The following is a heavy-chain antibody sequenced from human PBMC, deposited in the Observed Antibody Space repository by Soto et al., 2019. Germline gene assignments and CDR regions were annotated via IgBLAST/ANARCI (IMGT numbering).Heavy chain of an antibody. CDR1: GFTFSSYS. D-gene: IGHD1-26*01. CDR2: ISSSSSYI. J-gene: IGHJ3*02. CDR3: AREERVEMDSIDGGDAFDI. V-gene: IGHV3-21*01. Sequence: EVQLVESGGGLVKPGGSLRLSCAASGFTFSSYSMNWVRQAPGKGLEWVSSISSSSSYIYYADSVKGRFTISRDNAKNSLYLQKNSLRAEETAVYYCAREERVEMDSIDGGDAFDIWGQGTMVTVSS.